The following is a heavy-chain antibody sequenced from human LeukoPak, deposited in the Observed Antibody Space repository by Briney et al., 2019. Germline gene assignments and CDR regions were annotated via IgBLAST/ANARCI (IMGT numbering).Heavy chain of an antibody. V-gene: IGHV3-64*01. CDR3: ARGTGHYWRYYMDV. Sequence: GGSLRLSCAASGFTFSSYAMHWVRQAPGKGLEYVSAISSNGGSTYYANSVKGRFTISRDNSKNTLYLQMGSLRAEDMAVYYCARGTGHYWRYYMDVWGKGTTVTISS. J-gene: IGHJ6*03. D-gene: IGHD1-1*01. CDR1: GFTFSSYA. CDR2: ISSNGGST.